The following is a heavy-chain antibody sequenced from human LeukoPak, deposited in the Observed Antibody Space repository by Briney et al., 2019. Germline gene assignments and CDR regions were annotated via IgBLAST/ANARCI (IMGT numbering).Heavy chain of an antibody. J-gene: IGHJ3*02. D-gene: IGHD4-17*01. Sequence: TLSLTCTVSGGSIISGDYYWSWIRQPPGQGLEWIGYIYYSGGTYYNPSLKSRVTISVDTSKNQFSLKLSSVTAADTAVYYCARDPPSPYGDYGAFDIWGQGTMVTVSS. V-gene: IGHV4-30-4*01. CDR3: ARDPPSPYGDYGAFDI. CDR2: IYYSGGT. CDR1: GGSIISGDYY.